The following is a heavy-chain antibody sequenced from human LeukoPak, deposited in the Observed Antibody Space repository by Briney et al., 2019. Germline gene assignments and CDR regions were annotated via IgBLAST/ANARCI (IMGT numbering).Heavy chain of an antibody. D-gene: IGHD6-19*01. J-gene: IGHJ2*01. CDR2: IYRSGSA. CDR1: NYSISSNYY. V-gene: IGHV4-38-2*01. Sequence: SETLSLTCAVSNYSISSNYYWGWIRQPPGKGLEWIGCIYRSGSAYYNPSLKSRVTISVDTSKNQFSLKLISVTAADTAVYYCARTAVRSYFDFWGRGSLVTVSS. CDR3: ARTAVRSYFDF.